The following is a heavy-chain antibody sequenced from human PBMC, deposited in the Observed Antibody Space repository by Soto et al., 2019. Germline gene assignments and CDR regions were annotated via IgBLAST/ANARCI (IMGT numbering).Heavy chain of an antibody. J-gene: IGHJ3*01. D-gene: IGHD3-16*01. CDR2: IIPVFDKA. CDR1: GGSFGSSA. V-gene: IGHV1-69*01. Sequence: QVQLVQSGADVKKTGSSVKVSCKTSGGSFGSSAISWVRQAPAQGLEWMGEIIPVFDKANYAQNFQGRLTITADELTGTVFMELSSLRSEDTAVYFWARLRRYWGDAFDLWGLGTFVTVSS. CDR3: ARLRRYWGDAFDL.